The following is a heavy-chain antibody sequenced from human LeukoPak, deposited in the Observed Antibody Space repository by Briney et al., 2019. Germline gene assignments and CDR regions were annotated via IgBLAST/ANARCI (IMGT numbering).Heavy chain of an antibody. Sequence: GGSLRVSCAASGFTFSDTWMTWVRQTPGKGLECVGFIQSKTDGGTTDSATPVKGRFTVSRDDSKSTLYLQMNSLKTEDTAVYYCITWSSQFDYWGQGTLVTVSS. V-gene: IGHV3-15*01. CDR3: ITWSSQFDY. CDR1: GFTFSDTW. CDR2: IQSKTDGGTT. D-gene: IGHD3-16*01. J-gene: IGHJ4*02.